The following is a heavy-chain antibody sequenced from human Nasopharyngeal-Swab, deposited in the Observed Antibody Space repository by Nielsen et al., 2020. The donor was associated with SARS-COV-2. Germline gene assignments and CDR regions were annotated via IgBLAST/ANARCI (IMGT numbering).Heavy chain of an antibody. Sequence: SLKISCAASGFTFDDYAMRWVRQAPGKGLEWVSGISWNSGSIGYADSVKGRFTISRDNAKNSLYLQMNSLRAEDTALYYCAKEDYDILTGYYSWYFDLWGRGTLVTVSS. CDR2: ISWNSGSI. CDR3: AKEDYDILTGYYSWYFDL. D-gene: IGHD3-9*01. J-gene: IGHJ2*01. V-gene: IGHV3-9*01. CDR1: GFTFDDYA.